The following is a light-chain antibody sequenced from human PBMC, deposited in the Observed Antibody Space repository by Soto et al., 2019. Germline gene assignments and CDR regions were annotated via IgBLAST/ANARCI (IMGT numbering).Light chain of an antibody. Sequence: SYELTQSPSLSVAPGQTATITCGGNNIGSKNVHWYQQKPGQAPVLVIYDDSDRPSGIPERFSGSNSGNTATLTIIRVEAGDEADYYCQVWDNSDVVFGGGTKVTVL. CDR2: DDS. J-gene: IGLJ2*01. CDR3: QVWDNSDVV. V-gene: IGLV3-21*02. CDR1: NIGSKN.